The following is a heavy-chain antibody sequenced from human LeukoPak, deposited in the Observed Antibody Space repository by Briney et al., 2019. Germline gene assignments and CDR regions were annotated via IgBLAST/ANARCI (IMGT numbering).Heavy chain of an antibody. CDR1: GGSISSYY. Sequence: SETLSLTCTVSGGSISSYYWSWIRQPPGKGLEWIGYIYYSGSTNYNPSLKSRVTISVDTSKNQFSLKLSSVTAADTAVYYCASCGGDCYDSPDFDYWGQGTLVTVSS. V-gene: IGHV4-59*01. CDR2: IYYSGST. CDR3: ASCGGDCYDSPDFDY. J-gene: IGHJ4*02. D-gene: IGHD2-21*02.